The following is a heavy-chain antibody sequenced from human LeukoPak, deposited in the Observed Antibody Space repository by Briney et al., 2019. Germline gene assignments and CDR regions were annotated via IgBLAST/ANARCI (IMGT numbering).Heavy chain of an antibody. D-gene: IGHD3-10*01. CDR3: AKDYISGSSSWYYFDY. V-gene: IGHV3-23*01. CDR1: ALTFSSHA. CDR2: ISGTGGST. J-gene: IGHJ4*02. Sequence: PGGSLRLSCAASALTFSSHAMSWVRQAPGKGLEWVSAISGTGGSTDYADSVKGRFTISRDNSKNTLYLQMNSLRAEDTDIYYCAKDYISGSSSWYYFDYWGQGTLVTVSS.